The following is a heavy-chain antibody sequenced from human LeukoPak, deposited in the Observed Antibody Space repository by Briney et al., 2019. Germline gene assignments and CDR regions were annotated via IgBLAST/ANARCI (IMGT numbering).Heavy chain of an antibody. Sequence: GGSLRLSCAASGFTFSSYAMHWVRQAPGKGLEWVSVISYDGSNKYYADSVKGRFTISRDNSKNTLYLQMNSLRAEDTAVYYCARDGSGSYSYYYYYGMDVWGQGTTVTVSS. D-gene: IGHD3-10*01. V-gene: IGHV3-30-3*01. CDR2: ISYDGSNK. CDR1: GFTFSSYA. J-gene: IGHJ6*02. CDR3: ARDGSGSYSYYYYYGMDV.